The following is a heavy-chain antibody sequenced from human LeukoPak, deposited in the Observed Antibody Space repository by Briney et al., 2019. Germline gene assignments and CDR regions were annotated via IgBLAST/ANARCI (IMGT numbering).Heavy chain of an antibody. J-gene: IGHJ4*02. Sequence: PSETLSLTCTVSGGSISRSNWWSWVRQPPGKGLEWIGEIHDTGSTNYNPPLKSRVTMSLDKSKNQFSLNLNSVTAADTAVYYCATYYDILSGYTFDYWGQETLVAVSS. D-gene: IGHD3-9*01. CDR2: IHDTGST. V-gene: IGHV4-4*02. CDR3: ATYYDILSGYTFDY. CDR1: GGSISRSNW.